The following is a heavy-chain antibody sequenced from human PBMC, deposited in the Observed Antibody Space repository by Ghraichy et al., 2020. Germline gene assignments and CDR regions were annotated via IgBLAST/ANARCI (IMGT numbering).Heavy chain of an antibody. J-gene: IGHJ6*02. D-gene: IGHD5-24*01. CDR3: ARGRGRDGYNPWGEKHYYYYGMDV. Sequence: SETLSLTCTVSGGSISSYYWSWIRQPPGKGLEWIGYIYYSGSTNYNPSLKSRVTISVDTSKNQFSLKLSSVTAADTAVYYCARGRGRDGYNPWGEKHYYYYGMDVWGQGTTVTVSS. CDR2: IYYSGST. V-gene: IGHV4-59*01. CDR1: GGSISSYY.